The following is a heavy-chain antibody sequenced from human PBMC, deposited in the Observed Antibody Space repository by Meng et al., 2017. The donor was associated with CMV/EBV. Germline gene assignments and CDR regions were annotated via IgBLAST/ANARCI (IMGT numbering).Heavy chain of an antibody. V-gene: IGHV4-34*01. J-gene: IGHJ4*02. Sequence: SETLSLTCAVYGGSFSGYYWSWIRQPPGKGLEWIGEINHSGSANYNPSLKSRVTISVDTSKNQFSLKLSSVTAADTAVYYCARGGNPVDYWGQGTLVTVSS. D-gene: IGHD1-14*01. CDR3: ARGGNPVDY. CDR2: INHSGSA. CDR1: GGSFSGYY.